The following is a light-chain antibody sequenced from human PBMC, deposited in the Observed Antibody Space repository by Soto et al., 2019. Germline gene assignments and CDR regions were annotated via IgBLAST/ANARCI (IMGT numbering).Light chain of an antibody. CDR3: TSYTSTSVYV. Sequence: QSALTQPASVSGSPGQSIIISCTGTSSDIGDYNYVSWYQQHPGKAPKLMISKVNHRPSGVSDRFSGSKSGNTASLTISGLQAEDEADYYCTSYTSTSVYVFGTGTKLTVL. V-gene: IGLV2-14*03. CDR2: KVN. CDR1: SSDIGDYNY. J-gene: IGLJ1*01.